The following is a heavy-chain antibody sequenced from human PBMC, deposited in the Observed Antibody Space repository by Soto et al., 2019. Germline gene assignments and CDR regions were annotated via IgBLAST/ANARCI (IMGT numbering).Heavy chain of an antibody. D-gene: IGHD1-1*01. Sequence: EVQLLESVVGLVQPGGSLRLSCAASGFTFSAYAMGWVRQAPGKGLEWVSNIHGGGGATHYADSVKGRFTISRDDSKNTLYAQMNSLRAEDTAVYYCAKFEGHPLEYWYLDFWGRGTLVTVSS. CDR1: GFTFSAYA. V-gene: IGHV3-23*01. CDR2: IHGGGGAT. J-gene: IGHJ2*01. CDR3: AKFEGHPLEYWYLDF.